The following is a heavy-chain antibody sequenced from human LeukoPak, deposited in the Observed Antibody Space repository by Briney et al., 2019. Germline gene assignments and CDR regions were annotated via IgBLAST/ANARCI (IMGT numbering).Heavy chain of an antibody. CDR2: IYTSGST. CDR1: GGSISSGSYY. V-gene: IGHV4-61*02. CDR3: AREVISARLGELSLVDY. D-gene: IGHD3-16*02. J-gene: IGHJ4*02. Sequence: PSETLSLTCTVSGGSISSGSYYWSWIRQPAGKGLEWIGRIYTSGSTNYNPSLKSRVTISVDTSKNQFSLKLSSVAAADTAVYYCAREVISARLGELSLVDYWGQGTLVTVSS.